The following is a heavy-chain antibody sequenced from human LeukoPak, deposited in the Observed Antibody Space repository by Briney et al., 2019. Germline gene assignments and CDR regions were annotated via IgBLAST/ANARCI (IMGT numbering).Heavy chain of an antibody. D-gene: IGHD1-26*01. CDR1: GYSISSGYY. CDR3: AEIVGANDY. V-gene: IGHV4-38-2*02. CDR2: IYHSGST. Sequence: KPSETLSLTCTVSGYSISSGYYWGWIRQPPGKGLEWIGSIYHSGSTYYNPSLKSRVTISVDTSKNQFSLKLSSVTAADTAVYYCAEIVGANDYWGQGTLVTVSS. J-gene: IGHJ4*02.